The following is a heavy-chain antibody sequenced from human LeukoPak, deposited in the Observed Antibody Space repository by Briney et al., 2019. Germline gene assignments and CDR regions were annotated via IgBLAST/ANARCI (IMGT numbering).Heavy chain of an antibody. V-gene: IGHV3-48*03. CDR2: ISSSGSTI. J-gene: IGHJ4*02. CDR1: GFTFSSYE. D-gene: IGHD3-10*01. CDR3: ARDYYYGSGSFDY. Sequence: PGGSLRLSCAASGFTFSSYEMNWVRQAPGKGLEWVSYISSSGSTIYYADSVKGRFTISRDNAKNSLYLQMNSLRAEDTAVYYCARDYYYGSGSFDYWGQGTLVTVSS.